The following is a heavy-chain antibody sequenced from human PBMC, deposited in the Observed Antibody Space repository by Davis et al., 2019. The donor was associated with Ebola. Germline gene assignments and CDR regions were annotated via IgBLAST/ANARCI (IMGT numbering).Heavy chain of an antibody. D-gene: IGHD3-16*01. V-gene: IGHV4-59*01. Sequence: PSETLSLTCTVSGGAIGTYYWRWIRQPPWKGLEWIGYIYYSGNTNYNPSLKSRVTISVDTSKNQFSLKLSSVTAADTAIYYCARGGASSKYFDYWGQGSLVTVSS. CDR1: GGAIGTYY. J-gene: IGHJ4*02. CDR2: IYYSGNT. CDR3: ARGGASSKYFDY.